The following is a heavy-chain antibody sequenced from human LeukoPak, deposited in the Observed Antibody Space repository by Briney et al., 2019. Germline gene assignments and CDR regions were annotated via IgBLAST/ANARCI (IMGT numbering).Heavy chain of an antibody. V-gene: IGHV3-7*01. CDR2: IKQDGSEK. CDR3: ARGDAPGY. Sequence: GRSLRLSCAASGFTFSSYWISWVRQAPRNWLEWVANIKQDGSEKYYVDSVKGRFNISRDNAKNSLYLQMNSLRAEHTAVYYCARGDAPGYWGQGTLVTVSS. CDR1: GFTFSSYW. J-gene: IGHJ4*02.